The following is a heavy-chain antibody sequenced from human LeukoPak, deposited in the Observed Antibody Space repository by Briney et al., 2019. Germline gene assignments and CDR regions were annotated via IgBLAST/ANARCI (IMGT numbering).Heavy chain of an antibody. CDR1: GFTLSDYY. CDR2: ISSSGSSI. V-gene: IGHV3-11*01. Sequence: GGSLRLSCAASGFTLSDYYMSWIRQAPGKGLEWVSYISSSGSSIYYADSVKGRFTISSDNAKNSLYLQMNSLSADDTAVYYCARMYYDILTVPSYYFDYWGQGTLVTVSS. J-gene: IGHJ4*02. D-gene: IGHD3-9*01. CDR3: ARMYYDILTVPSYYFDY.